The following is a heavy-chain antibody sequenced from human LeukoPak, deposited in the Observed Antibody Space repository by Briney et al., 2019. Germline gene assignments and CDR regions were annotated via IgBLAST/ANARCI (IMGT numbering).Heavy chain of an antibody. CDR1: GYSFTSYW. Sequence: GESLKISCKGSGYSFTSYWIGWMLQLPGKGLEWMGIIYPGDSDTRYSPSFQGQVTISADKSISTAYLQWSSLKASDTAMHYCARSRSPGSSGYYDYWGQGTLVTVSS. CDR2: IYPGDSDT. J-gene: IGHJ4*02. D-gene: IGHD6-19*01. V-gene: IGHV5-51*01. CDR3: ARSRSPGSSGYYDY.